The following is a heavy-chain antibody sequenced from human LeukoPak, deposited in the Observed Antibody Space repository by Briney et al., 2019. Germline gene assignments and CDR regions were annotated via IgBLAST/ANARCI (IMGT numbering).Heavy chain of an antibody. Sequence: SVKVSCKASGGTFSSYAISWVRQAPGQGLEWMGRIIPIFGIANYAQKFQGRVTITADKSTSTAYMELSSLRSEDTAVYYCAREGLTENYHDSRNWFDPWGQGTLVTVSS. J-gene: IGHJ5*02. V-gene: IGHV1-69*04. D-gene: IGHD3-22*01. CDR3: AREGLTENYHDSRNWFDP. CDR1: GGTFSSYA. CDR2: IIPIFGIA.